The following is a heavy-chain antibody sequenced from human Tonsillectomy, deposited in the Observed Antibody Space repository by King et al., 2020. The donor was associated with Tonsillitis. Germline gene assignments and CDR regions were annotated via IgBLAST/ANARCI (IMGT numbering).Heavy chain of an antibody. V-gene: IGHV3-33*05. CDR1: GFSFSSYG. D-gene: IGHD6-19*01. CDR2: ISFDGSRK. Sequence: VQLVESGGGVVQPGRSLSLSCAASGFSFSSYGMHWVRQAPGKGLEWVAVISFDGSRKNYADSVKGRFTIFRDGSNNTLFLQMNSLRADDTAVYYCAGERVYSSGWGIDHWGQGTLLSVSS. J-gene: IGHJ4*02. CDR3: AGERVYSSGWGIDH.